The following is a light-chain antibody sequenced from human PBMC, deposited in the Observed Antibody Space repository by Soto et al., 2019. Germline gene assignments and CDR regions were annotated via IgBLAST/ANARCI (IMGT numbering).Light chain of an antibody. J-gene: IGKJ2*01. Sequence: DIQMTQSPSTLSASVGERVTITCRASQSIGYYLAWYQQKPGKAPKLLIYDASTLGSGVPSTFSASGSETEFTLTISSLQDDDSATYYCQQYKSFSPYTFGQGTRLEIK. CDR1: QSIGYY. CDR2: DAS. CDR3: QQYKSFSPYT. V-gene: IGKV1-5*01.